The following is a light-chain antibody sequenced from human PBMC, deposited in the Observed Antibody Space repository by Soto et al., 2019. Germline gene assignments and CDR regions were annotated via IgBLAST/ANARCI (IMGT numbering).Light chain of an antibody. CDR2: EVS. J-gene: IGLJ1*01. V-gene: IGLV2-14*01. CDR1: SSDVGGYNY. Sequence: QSALTQPASVSGSPRQSITISCTGTSSDVGGYNYVSWYQQHPGKAPKLMIYEVSNRPSGVSNHFSGSKSGNTASLTISGLQAEDEADYYCSSYTSSSTLEVFGTGTKLTVL. CDR3: SSYTSSSTLEV.